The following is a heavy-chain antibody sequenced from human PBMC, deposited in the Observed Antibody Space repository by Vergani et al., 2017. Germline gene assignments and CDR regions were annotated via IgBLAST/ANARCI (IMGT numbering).Heavy chain of an antibody. Sequence: EVQLLESGGGLVQPGGSLRLSCAASGFTFSSYAMSWVRQAPGKGLEWVSAISGSGGSTYYADSVKGRFTISRDNSKNTLYLQMNSLRAEDTAVYYCAKGRIIVVPAAKQYFQNWGQGTLVTVSS. V-gene: IGHV3-23*01. J-gene: IGHJ1*01. CDR3: AKGRIIVVPAAKQYFQN. D-gene: IGHD2-2*01. CDR2: ISGSGGST. CDR1: GFTFSSYA.